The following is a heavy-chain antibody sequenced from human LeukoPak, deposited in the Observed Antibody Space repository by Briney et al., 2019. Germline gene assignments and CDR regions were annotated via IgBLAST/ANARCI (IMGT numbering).Heavy chain of an antibody. V-gene: IGHV1-69*06. CDR3: ARGGFGEFKIWGPVDY. CDR2: IIPIFGTA. Sequence: SVKVSCKASGGTFSSYAISWVRQAPGQGLEWMGGIIPIFGTANYAQKFQGRVTITADKSTGTAYMELSSLRSEDTAVYYCARGGFGEFKIWGPVDYWGQGTLVTVSS. D-gene: IGHD3-10*01. CDR1: GGTFSSYA. J-gene: IGHJ4*02.